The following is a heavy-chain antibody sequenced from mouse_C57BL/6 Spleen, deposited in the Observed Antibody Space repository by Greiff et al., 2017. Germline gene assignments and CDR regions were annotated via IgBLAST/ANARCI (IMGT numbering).Heavy chain of an antibody. CDR3: ARQDEGYFDY. CDR1: GFTFSDYY. V-gene: IGHV5-12*01. J-gene: IGHJ2*01. Sequence: EVKLVESGGGLVQPGGSLKLSCAASGFTFSDYYMYWVRQTPEKRLEWVAYISNGGGSTYYPDTVKGRFTISRENAKNTLYLQMSRLKSEDTAMYYCARQDEGYFDYWGQGTTLTVSS. CDR2: ISNGGGST.